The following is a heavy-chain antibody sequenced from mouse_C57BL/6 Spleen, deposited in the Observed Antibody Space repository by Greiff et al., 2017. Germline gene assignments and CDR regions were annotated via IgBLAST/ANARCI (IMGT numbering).Heavy chain of an antibody. CDR2: IHPSSGYT. CDR3: ASRRGDSNDD. J-gene: IGHJ2*01. CDR1: GYTFTSYW. Sequence: QVQLQQSGAALAKPGASVKLSCKASGYTFTSYWMPLVKQRPGQGLEWIGYIHPSSGYTKYNQKFKDKATCTADKSSSTAYMQLSSLTYEDSAVYYCASRRGDSNDDWGQGTTLTGSS. D-gene: IGHD2-5*01. V-gene: IGHV1-7*01.